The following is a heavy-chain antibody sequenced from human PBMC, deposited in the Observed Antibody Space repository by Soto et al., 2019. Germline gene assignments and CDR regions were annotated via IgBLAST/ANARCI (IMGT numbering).Heavy chain of an antibody. CDR2: IKQDGSER. D-gene: IGHD1-1*01. CDR1: GFTFSTYW. J-gene: IGHJ4*02. Sequence: EVQLVESGGGLVQPGRSLRLSCAASGFTFSTYWMSWVRQAPGKGLEWVANIKQDGSERYYVDSVKGRFTISRDNAKNSLYLQMNNLRAEDTAVYYCATDSGTSDYWGQGNLVTVSS. CDR3: ATDSGTSDY. V-gene: IGHV3-7*01.